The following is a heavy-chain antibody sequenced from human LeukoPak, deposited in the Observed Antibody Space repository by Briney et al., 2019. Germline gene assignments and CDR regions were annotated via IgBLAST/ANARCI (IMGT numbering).Heavy chain of an antibody. Sequence: ASVKVSCKASGYTFTSYYMHWVRQAPGQGLEWMGIINPSGGNTSYAQKFQGRVTMTRDTSTSTVYMELSSLRSEDTAVYYCVRDRPPITIFGVARYYGMDVWGQGTTVTVSS. CDR2: INPSGGNT. V-gene: IGHV1-46*01. J-gene: IGHJ6*02. CDR1: GYTFTSYY. CDR3: VRDRPPITIFGVARYYGMDV. D-gene: IGHD3-3*01.